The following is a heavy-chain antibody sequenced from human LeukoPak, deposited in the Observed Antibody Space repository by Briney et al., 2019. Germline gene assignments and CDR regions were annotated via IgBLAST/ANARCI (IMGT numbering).Heavy chain of an antibody. V-gene: IGHV4-4*02. D-gene: IGHD6-13*01. Sequence: PSETLSLTCAVSGGSISSSNWWSWVRQPPGKGLEWIGEIYHSGSTNYNPSLKSRVTISVDKSKNQFSLKLSSVTAADTAVYYCASVAAAGLYYYYYYMDVWGKGTTVTVSS. J-gene: IGHJ6*03. CDR2: IYHSGST. CDR1: GGSISSSNW. CDR3: ASVAAAGLYYYYYYMDV.